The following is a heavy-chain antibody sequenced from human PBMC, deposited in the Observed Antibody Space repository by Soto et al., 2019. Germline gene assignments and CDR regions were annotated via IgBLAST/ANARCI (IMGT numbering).Heavy chain of an antibody. J-gene: IGHJ5*02. CDR1: GYTFTSYA. D-gene: IGHD6-13*01. Sequence: VQLVQSGAEVKKPGASVKVSCKASGYTFTSYAMHWVRQAPGQRLEWMGWINAGNGNTKYSQKFQGRVTITRDTSASTAYMELSSLRSEDTAVYYCARGGYSSSWGNWFDPWGQGTLVTVSS. V-gene: IGHV1-3*01. CDR3: ARGGYSSSWGNWFDP. CDR2: INAGNGNT.